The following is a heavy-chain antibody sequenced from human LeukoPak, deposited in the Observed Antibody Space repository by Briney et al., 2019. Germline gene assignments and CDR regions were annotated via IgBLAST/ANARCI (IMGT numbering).Heavy chain of an antibody. Sequence: SETLSLTCTVSGGSISSSIYYWGWIRQPPGKGLEWIGSVYYSGSTYYNPSLKSRVTISVDTSKNQFSLKLSSVTAADTAVFYCARQPTYYYYYMDVWGNGTTVNVSS. CDR3: ARQPTYYYYYMDV. CDR2: VYYSGST. J-gene: IGHJ6*03. V-gene: IGHV4-39*01. CDR1: GGSISSSIYY.